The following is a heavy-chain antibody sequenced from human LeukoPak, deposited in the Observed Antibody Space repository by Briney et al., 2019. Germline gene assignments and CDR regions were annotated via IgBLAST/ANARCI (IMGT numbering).Heavy chain of an antibody. D-gene: IGHD2-2*01. CDR2: IRYDGSKK. V-gene: IGHV3-30*02. CDR3: STSCYDMCDY. Sequence: GGSLRLSCAASGFTFSSYGMHWVRQAPGKGLEWVAFIRYDGSKKYYAASVKGRFTISRDNSTNTLYLQMNSLRAEDTAVYYCSTSCYDMCDYWGHGTLVTVSS. J-gene: IGHJ4*01. CDR1: GFTFSSYG.